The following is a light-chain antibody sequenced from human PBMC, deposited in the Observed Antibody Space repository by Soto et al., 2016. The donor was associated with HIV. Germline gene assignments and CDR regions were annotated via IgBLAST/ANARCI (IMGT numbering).Light chain of an antibody. Sequence: DIQMTQSPSTLSASVGDRVTITCRASQTIRNCLAWYQQKPGKAPQILIYEASTLASGVPSRFSGSGSETEFTLTISGLQPDDFATYFCQQYKNYPLTFGGGTKVEIK. CDR2: EAS. CDR3: QQYKNYPLT. CDR1: QTIRNC. J-gene: IGKJ4*01. V-gene: IGKV1-5*03.